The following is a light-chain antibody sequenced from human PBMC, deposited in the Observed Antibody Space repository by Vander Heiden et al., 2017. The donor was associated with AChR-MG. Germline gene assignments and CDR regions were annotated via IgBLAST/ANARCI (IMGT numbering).Light chain of an antibody. CDR1: SSDVGTYNR. Sequence: QSALTQPPSVSGSPGQSVTISCTGTSSDVGTYNRVSWYPQVPGTAPKLILYEVTKRPSGVPDRFSGSKSGNTASLTISGLQAEDETDYYCSSFTGSNTYVFGTVTKVTVL. J-gene: IGLJ1*01. CDR2: EVT. V-gene: IGLV2-18*02. CDR3: SSFTGSNTYV.